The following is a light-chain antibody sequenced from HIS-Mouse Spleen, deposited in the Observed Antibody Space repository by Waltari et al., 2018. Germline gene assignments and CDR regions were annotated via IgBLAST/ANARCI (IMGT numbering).Light chain of an antibody. CDR3: SSYTSSSFNVV. CDR1: SSDVGGYNY. V-gene: IGLV2-14*03. J-gene: IGLJ2*01. CDR2: DVS. Sequence: QSALTQPASVSGSPGQSITISCTGTSSDVGGYNYVSWYQQHPGKAPKLMIYDVSNRRSGVSNRFSGSKSGNTASLTISGLQAEDEAYYYCSSYTSSSFNVVFGGGTKLTVL.